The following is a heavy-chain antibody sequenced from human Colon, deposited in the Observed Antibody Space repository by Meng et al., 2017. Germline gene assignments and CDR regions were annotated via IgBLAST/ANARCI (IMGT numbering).Heavy chain of an antibody. CDR1: GGAFSTYA. Sequence: SVKVSCKTSGGAFSTYAINWVRQAPGQGLEWMGGIIPIFGPPNYAQKFKGRVTITADESTSTAYLELSSLGSEDTAVYFCARARGNLMRQYYYAIDVWGQGTTVTVSS. D-gene: IGHD3-10*01. J-gene: IGHJ6*02. V-gene: IGHV1-69*13. CDR3: ARARGNLMRQYYYAIDV. CDR2: IIPIFGPP.